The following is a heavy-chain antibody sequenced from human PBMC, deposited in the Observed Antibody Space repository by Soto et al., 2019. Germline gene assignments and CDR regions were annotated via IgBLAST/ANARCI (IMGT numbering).Heavy chain of an antibody. CDR1: GGSISSGGYY. CDR2: IYYSGST. CDR3: AREIGRGVSGYSGYGTPLHLDV. V-gene: IGHV4-31*03. D-gene: IGHD5-12*01. Sequence: QVQLQESGPGLVKPSQTLSLTCTVSGGSISSGGYYWSWIRQHPGKGLEWIGYIYYSGSTYYNPSLKSRVTISVDTSKNQFSLKLSSVTAADTAVYYCAREIGRGVSGYSGYGTPLHLDVWGQGTTVTVSS. J-gene: IGHJ6*02.